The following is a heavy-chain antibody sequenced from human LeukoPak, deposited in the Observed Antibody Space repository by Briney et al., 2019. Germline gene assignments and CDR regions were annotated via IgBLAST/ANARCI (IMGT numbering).Heavy chain of an antibody. Sequence: SETLSLTCTVSGGSISSYYWSWIRQPAGKGLEWIGRIYTSGSTNYNPSLKSRVTIPVDKSKNQFSLKLSSVTAADTAVYYCARERGYYYGSGSYFWFDPWGQGTLVTVSS. J-gene: IGHJ5*02. V-gene: IGHV4-4*07. D-gene: IGHD3-10*01. CDR2: IYTSGST. CDR3: ARERGYYYGSGSYFWFDP. CDR1: GGSISSYY.